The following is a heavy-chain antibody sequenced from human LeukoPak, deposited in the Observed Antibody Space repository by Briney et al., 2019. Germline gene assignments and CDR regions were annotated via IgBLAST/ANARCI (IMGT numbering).Heavy chain of an antibody. Sequence: SVKVSCKASGGTFSSYAISWVREAPGQGLEWMGRIITIFGTANYAQKFQGRVTITTDESTSTAYMELSSLRSEDTAVYYCARDWAALTYCGGDCYGGYFDYWGQGTLVTVSS. J-gene: IGHJ4*02. CDR2: IITIFGTA. CDR1: GGTFSSYA. V-gene: IGHV1-69*05. D-gene: IGHD2-21*02. CDR3: ARDWAALTYCGGDCYGGYFDY.